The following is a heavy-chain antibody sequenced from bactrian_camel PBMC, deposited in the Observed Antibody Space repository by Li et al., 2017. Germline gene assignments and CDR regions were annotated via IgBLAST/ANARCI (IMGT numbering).Heavy chain of an antibody. CDR2: IQSIDLKT. V-gene: IGHV3-2*01. J-gene: IGHJ7*01. Sequence: QLVESGGGSVQAGGSLTLSCTGTGHIYSNYLMGWFRQAPGQEREGVARIQSIDLKTYYADSVKGRFTISKDNAKLYLQMNSLKPEDTAIYYCAADANSCRDDRGWVRVFEYGMEYWGKGTQVTVS. D-gene: IGHD5*01. CDR1: GHIYSNYL.